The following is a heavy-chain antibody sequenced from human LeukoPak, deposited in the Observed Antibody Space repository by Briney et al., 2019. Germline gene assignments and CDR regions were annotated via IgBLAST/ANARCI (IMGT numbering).Heavy chain of an antibody. CDR2: IYTSGST. CDR1: GGSISSYY. D-gene: IGHD6-19*01. Sequence: PSETLSLTCTVSGGSISSYYWSWIRQPAGKGPEWIGRIYTSGSTNYNPSLKSRVTMSVDTSKNQFSLKLSSVTAADTAVYYCARESIAVAGTLGYYYYYGMDVWGQGTTVTVSS. V-gene: IGHV4-4*07. CDR3: ARESIAVAGTLGYYYYYGMDV. J-gene: IGHJ6*02.